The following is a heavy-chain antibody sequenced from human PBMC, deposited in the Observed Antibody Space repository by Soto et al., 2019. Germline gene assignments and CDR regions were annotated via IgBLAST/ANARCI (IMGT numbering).Heavy chain of an antibody. Sequence: PSETLSLTCTVSGGSISSSSYYCGWIRQPPGKGLEWSGRIYYSGSTYYNPSLKSRVTRSVDTSKNQFSLKLSSVTAADTAVYYCAKGGSGSYSNAFDIWGQGTMVT. J-gene: IGHJ3*02. D-gene: IGHD3-10*01. CDR1: GGSISSSSYY. CDR3: AKGGSGSYSNAFDI. CDR2: IYYSGST. V-gene: IGHV4-39*01.